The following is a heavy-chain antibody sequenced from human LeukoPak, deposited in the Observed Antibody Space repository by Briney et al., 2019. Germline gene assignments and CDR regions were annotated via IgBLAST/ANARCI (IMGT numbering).Heavy chain of an antibody. CDR2: ICYSGST. D-gene: IGHD2-21*01. CDR1: GGSISSYY. Sequence: PSETLSLTCTVSGGSISSYYWSWIRQPPGKGLEWIGYICYSGSTNYNPSLKSRVTISVDTSKNQFSLKLSSVTAADTAVYYCARAHSYHIVVARAFDIWGQGTMVTVSS. V-gene: IGHV4-59*01. J-gene: IGHJ3*02. CDR3: ARAHSYHIVVARAFDI.